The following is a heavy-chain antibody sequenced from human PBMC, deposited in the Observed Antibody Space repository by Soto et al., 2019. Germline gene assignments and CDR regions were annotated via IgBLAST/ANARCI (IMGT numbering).Heavy chain of an antibody. CDR1: GFTFSSYA. V-gene: IGHV3-30-3*01. D-gene: IGHD1-26*01. CDR3: ASLVGATPRNTWFDP. J-gene: IGHJ5*02. CDR2: ISYDGSNK. Sequence: GGSLRLSCAASGFTFSSYAMHWVRQAPGKGLEWVAVISYDGSNKYYSDSVKGRFTISRDNSKNTLYLQMNSLRAEDTAVYYCASLVGATPRNTWFDPWGQGTLVTVSS.